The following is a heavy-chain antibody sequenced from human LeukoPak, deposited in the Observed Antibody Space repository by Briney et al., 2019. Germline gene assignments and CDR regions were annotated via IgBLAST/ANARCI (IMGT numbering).Heavy chain of an antibody. CDR3: ARRSIAAAGDGTYDY. Sequence: PSETLSLTCAVYGGSFSGYYWSWIRQPPGKGLEWIGEINHSGSTNYNPSLKSRVTISVDTSKNQFSLKLSSVTAADTAVYYCARRSIAAAGDGTYDYWGQGTLVTVSS. CDR2: INHSGST. D-gene: IGHD6-13*01. V-gene: IGHV4-34*01. CDR1: GGSFSGYY. J-gene: IGHJ4*02.